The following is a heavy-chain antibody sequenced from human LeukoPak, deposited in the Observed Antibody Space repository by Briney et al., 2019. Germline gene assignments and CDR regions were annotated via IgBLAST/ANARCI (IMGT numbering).Heavy chain of an antibody. Sequence: PGGSLRLSCAASGFTFSSYSMNWVRQAPGKGLEWVSSISSSSSYIYYADSVKGRFTISRDNAKNSPYLQMNSLRAEDTAVYYCARDLGITIFGVVSNWGQGTLVTVSS. CDR2: ISSSSSYI. D-gene: IGHD3-3*01. V-gene: IGHV3-21*01. J-gene: IGHJ4*02. CDR1: GFTFSSYS. CDR3: ARDLGITIFGVVSN.